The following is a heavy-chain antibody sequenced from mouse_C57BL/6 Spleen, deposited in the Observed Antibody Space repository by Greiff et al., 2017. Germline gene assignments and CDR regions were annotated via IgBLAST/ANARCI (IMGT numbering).Heavy chain of an antibody. CDR2: IYPRSGNT. CDR1: GYTFTSYG. Sequence: VKLVESGAELARPGASVKLSCKASGYTFTSYGISWVKQRTGQGLEWIGEIYPRSGNTYYNEKFKGKATLTADKSSSTAYMELRSLTSEDSAVYFCARSEWLRRDAMDYWGQGTSVTVSS. V-gene: IGHV1-81*01. CDR3: ARSEWLRRDAMDY. J-gene: IGHJ4*01. D-gene: IGHD2-2*01.